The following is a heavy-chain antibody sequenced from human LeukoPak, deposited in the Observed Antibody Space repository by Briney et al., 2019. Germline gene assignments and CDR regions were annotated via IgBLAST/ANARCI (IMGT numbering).Heavy chain of an antibody. D-gene: IGHD3-10*01. CDR3: AKDRLWFGQLLPSMDV. CDR1: GLRFSTYT. Sequence: PGGSLRLSCVVAGLRFSTYTMNWVRQAPGKGLEWVSSISATGDGTYYADSVQGRFTMSIDNSKNTVYLQTNSLRSEDTALYYCAKDRLWFGQLLPSMDVWGKGTTVTVSS. CDR2: ISATGDGT. J-gene: IGHJ6*03. V-gene: IGHV3-23*01.